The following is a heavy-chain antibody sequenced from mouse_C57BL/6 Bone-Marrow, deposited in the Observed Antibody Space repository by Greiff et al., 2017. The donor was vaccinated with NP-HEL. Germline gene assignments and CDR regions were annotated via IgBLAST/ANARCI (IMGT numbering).Heavy chain of an antibody. V-gene: IGHV3-6*01. D-gene: IGHD1-1*01. CDR3: ARVPPPYYYGSSYWYFDV. CDR1: GYSITSGYY. CDR2: ISYDGSN. J-gene: IGHJ1*03. Sequence: EVHLVESGPGLVKPSQSLSLTCSVTGYSITSGYYWNWIRQFPGNKLEWMGYISYDGSNNYNPSLKNRISITRDTSKNQFFLKLNSVTTEDTATYYCARVPPPYYYGSSYWYFDVWGTGTTVTVSS.